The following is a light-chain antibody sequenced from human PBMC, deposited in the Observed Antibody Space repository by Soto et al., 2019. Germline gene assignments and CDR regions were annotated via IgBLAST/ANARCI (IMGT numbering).Light chain of an antibody. Sequence: QSALTQPPSASGSPGQSVTISCTGTSRDVGGYNRVSWYQQHPGKAPKLLIHEVNKRPSGVPDRFSGSKSANTASLTVSGLQAEDEADYYCSSSAGSDVVFGGGTKVTVL. CDR2: EVN. V-gene: IGLV2-8*01. CDR3: SSSAGSDVV. J-gene: IGLJ2*01. CDR1: SRDVGGYNR.